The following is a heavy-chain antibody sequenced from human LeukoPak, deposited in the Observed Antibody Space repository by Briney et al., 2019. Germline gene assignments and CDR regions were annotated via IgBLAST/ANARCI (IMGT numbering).Heavy chain of an antibody. V-gene: IGHV4-4*07. CDR2: IYTSGST. CDR3: ARDIAVAGTGTFDI. J-gene: IGHJ3*02. D-gene: IGHD6-19*01. CDR1: GGSISRYY. Sequence: SETLSLTCTVSGGSISRYYWSWIRQPAGKGLEWIGRIYTSGSTNYNPSLKSRVTMSVDTSKNHLSLKLSSVAAADTAVYYRARDIAVAGTGTFDIWDQGILVTVSS.